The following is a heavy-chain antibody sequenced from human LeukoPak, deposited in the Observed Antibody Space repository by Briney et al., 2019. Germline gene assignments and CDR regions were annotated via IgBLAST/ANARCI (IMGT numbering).Heavy chain of an antibody. V-gene: IGHV3-7*01. D-gene: IGHD1-1*01. Sequence: PGGSLRLSRAASGFTFRSYWMSWVRQAPGKGLEWVANIKQDGSEKYYVDSVKGRFTISRDNAKNSLYLQMNSLRAEDTAVYYCVRVRTGTTNYWGQGTLVTVSS. CDR2: IKQDGSEK. J-gene: IGHJ4*02. CDR1: GFTFRSYW. CDR3: VRVRTGTTNY.